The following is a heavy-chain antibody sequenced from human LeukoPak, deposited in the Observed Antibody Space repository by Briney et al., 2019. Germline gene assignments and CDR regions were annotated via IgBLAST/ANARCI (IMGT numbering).Heavy chain of an antibody. J-gene: IGHJ4*02. CDR2: ISDSGGRT. V-gene: IGHV3-23*01. CDR3: AKRGVVIRVILVGFHKEAYYFDS. Sequence: QSGGSLRLSCAVSGITLSNYGMSWVRQAPGKGLEWVAGISDSGGRTNYADSVKGRFTISRDNPKNTLYLQMNSLRAEDTAVYFCAKRGVVIRVILVGFHKEAYYFDSWGQGALVTVPS. CDR1: GITLSNYG. D-gene: IGHD3-22*01.